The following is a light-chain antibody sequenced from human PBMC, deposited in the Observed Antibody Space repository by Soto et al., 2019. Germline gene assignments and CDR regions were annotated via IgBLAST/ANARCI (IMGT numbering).Light chain of an antibody. CDR3: QKYNSAPPFT. CDR2: AAS. J-gene: IGKJ3*01. Sequence: DIQMTQSPSSLSASVGDRVTITCRASQGISNYLAWYQQKPGKVPKLLIYAASTLQSGVPSRFSGSGPGTDFTLTISSLQPEDVATYYFQKYNSAPPFTFGPGTKVDIK. V-gene: IGKV1-27*01. CDR1: QGISNY.